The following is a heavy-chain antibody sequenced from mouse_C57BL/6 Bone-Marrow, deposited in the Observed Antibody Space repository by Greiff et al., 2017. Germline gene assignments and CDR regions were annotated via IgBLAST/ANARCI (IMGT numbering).Heavy chain of an antibody. CDR2: IWRGGST. J-gene: IGHJ4*01. V-gene: IGHV2-5*01. CDR1: GFSLTSYG. CDR3: ATPWDPYYYAMDY. Sequence: QVQLKESGPGLVQPSQRLSITCTVSGFSLTSYGVHWVRQSPGKGLEWLGVIWRGGSTDYNAAFMSRLSITKDNSKSQVFFKMNSLQADDTAIYYCATPWDPYYYAMDYWGQGTSVTVSS. D-gene: IGHD4-1*01.